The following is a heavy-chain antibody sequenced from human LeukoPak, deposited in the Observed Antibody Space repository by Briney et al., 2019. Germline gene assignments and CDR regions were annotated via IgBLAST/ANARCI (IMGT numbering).Heavy chain of an antibody. CDR1: GFTFSSYS. CDR3: ARDLNYYDSSPDAFDI. D-gene: IGHD3-22*01. CDR2: ISSSSSTI. V-gene: IGHV3-48*04. J-gene: IGHJ3*02. Sequence: GGSLRLSCAASGFTFSSYSMNWVRQAPGKGLEWVSYISSSSSTIYYADSVKGRFTISRDNAKNSLYLQMNSLRAEDTAVYYCARDLNYYDSSPDAFDIWGQGTMVTVSS.